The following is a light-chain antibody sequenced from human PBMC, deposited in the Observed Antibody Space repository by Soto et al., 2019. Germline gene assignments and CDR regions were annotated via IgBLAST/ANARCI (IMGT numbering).Light chain of an antibody. CDR2: DAS. CDR3: QQYGSSGT. CDR1: QSVSSY. Sequence: VVLTLSPATLYLTTLERANLYCRASQSVSSYLAWYQQKPGQAPRLLIYDASNRATGIPARFGGSGAVTDFTLTIISLGPEDGALYYGQQYGSSGTCGQGTKVDI. V-gene: IGKV3-11*01. J-gene: IGKJ1*01.